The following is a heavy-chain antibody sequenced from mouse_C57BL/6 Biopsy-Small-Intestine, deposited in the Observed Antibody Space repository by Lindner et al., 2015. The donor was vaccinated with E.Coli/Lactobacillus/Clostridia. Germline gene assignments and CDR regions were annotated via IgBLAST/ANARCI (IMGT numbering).Heavy chain of an antibody. J-gene: IGHJ2*01. CDR1: GYAFTNYL. Sequence: QLQESGSELVRAGTSVKVSCRASGYAFTNYLIEWIKQRPGQGLEWIGVINPGSGVTDYNEKFKVKATLTADKSSTTAYMQLSSLTTEDSAVYFCARGDSRDYWGQGTTLTVSS. CDR2: INPGSGVT. V-gene: IGHV1-54*01. D-gene: IGHD3-3*01. CDR3: ARGDSRDY.